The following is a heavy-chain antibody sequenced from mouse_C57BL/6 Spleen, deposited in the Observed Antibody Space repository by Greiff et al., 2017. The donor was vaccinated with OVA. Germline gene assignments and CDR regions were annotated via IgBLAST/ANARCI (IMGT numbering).Heavy chain of an antibody. V-gene: IGHV1-61*01. CDR3: AREGWYYAMDY. CDR2: MYPSDSET. J-gene: IGHJ4*01. CDR1: GYTFTSYW. Sequence: QVQLQQPGAELVRPGSSVKLSCKASGYTFTSYWMDWVKQRPGQGLEWIGNMYPSDSETHYNQKFKDKATLTVDKSSSTAYMQLSSLTSEDSAVYYCAREGWYYAMDYWGQGTSVTVSS. D-gene: IGHD3-3*01.